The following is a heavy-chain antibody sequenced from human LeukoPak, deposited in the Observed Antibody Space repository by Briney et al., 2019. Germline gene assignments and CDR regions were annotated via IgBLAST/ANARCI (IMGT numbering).Heavy chain of an antibody. V-gene: IGHV1-24*01. CDR3: ATALSAKLVRPRGTLDY. Sequence: ASVKVSCKVSGYTLTELSMHWVRQAPGKGLEWMGGFDPEDGETIYAQKFQGRVTMTEDTFTDTAYMELSSLRSEDTAVYYCATALSAKLVRPRGTLDYWGQGTLVTVSS. CDR2: FDPEDGET. D-gene: IGHD6-6*01. J-gene: IGHJ4*02. CDR1: GYTLTELS.